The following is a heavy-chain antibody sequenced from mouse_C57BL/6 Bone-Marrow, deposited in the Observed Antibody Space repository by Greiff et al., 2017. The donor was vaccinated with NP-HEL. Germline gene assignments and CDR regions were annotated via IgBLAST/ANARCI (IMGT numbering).Heavy chain of an antibody. D-gene: IGHD2-4*01. Sequence: EVQLQQSGPVLVKPGASVKMSCKASGYTFTDYYMNWVKQSHGKSLEWIGVINPYNGGTSYNQKFKGKATLTVDKSSSTAYMELNSLTSEDSAVYYCARLDDYDVGFAYWGQGTLVTVSA. V-gene: IGHV1-19*01. CDR3: ARLDDYDVGFAY. J-gene: IGHJ3*01. CDR1: GYTFTDYY. CDR2: INPYNGGT.